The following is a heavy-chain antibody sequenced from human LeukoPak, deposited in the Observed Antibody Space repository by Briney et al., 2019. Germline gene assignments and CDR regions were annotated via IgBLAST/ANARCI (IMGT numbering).Heavy chain of an antibody. D-gene: IGHD3-10*01. V-gene: IGHV4-30-4*08. CDR2: IYYSGST. CDR3: ARESSGSYHIDY. J-gene: IGHJ4*02. Sequence: DPSETLSLTCTVSGGSISSGDYYWSWIRQPPGKGLEWIGYIYYSGSTYYNPSLKSRVTISVDTSKNQFSLKLSSVTAADTAVYYCARESSGSYHIDYWGQGTLVTVSS. CDR1: GGSISSGDYY.